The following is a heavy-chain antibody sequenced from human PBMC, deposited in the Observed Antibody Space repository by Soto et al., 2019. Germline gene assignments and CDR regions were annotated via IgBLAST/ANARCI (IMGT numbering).Heavy chain of an antibody. D-gene: IGHD6-19*01. V-gene: IGHV3-23*01. Sequence: AGGSLRLSCAASGFPFGENAMSWVRQAPGKGLEWVSGISDSGATTYYADPVRGRFTISRDNSKNTLYLQMKSLRAEDSASYYCAKEDTSSGSLDYWGQGALVTVSS. J-gene: IGHJ4*02. CDR1: GFPFGENA. CDR2: ISDSGATT. CDR3: AKEDTSSGSLDY.